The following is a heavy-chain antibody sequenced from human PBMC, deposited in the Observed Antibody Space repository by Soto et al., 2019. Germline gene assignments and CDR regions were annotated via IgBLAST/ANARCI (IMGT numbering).Heavy chain of an antibody. Sequence: ASVKVSCKASGYTFTNFGISWVRQAPGQGLEWMGWISAYNGNTNYAQNFQGRVTMTTDTSTSTAYMELRSLRSDDTAVYYCARASAETGYSPSWQDYWGKATLVTVST. V-gene: IGHV1-18*01. J-gene: IGHJ4*02. CDR1: GYTFTNFG. D-gene: IGHD3-9*01. CDR3: ARASAETGYSPSWQDY. CDR2: ISAYNGNT.